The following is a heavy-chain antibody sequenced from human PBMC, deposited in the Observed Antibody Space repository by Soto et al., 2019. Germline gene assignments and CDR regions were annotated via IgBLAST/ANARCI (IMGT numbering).Heavy chain of an antibody. J-gene: IGHJ4*02. CDR1: GFTFSTYA. D-gene: IGHD2-21*02. V-gene: IGHV3-23*01. CDR3: AKDPRPYCGGDCQGDLFDY. CDR2: ISGSGGST. Sequence: EVQLLESGGGLVQPGGSLRLSCAASGFTFSTYAMSWVRQAPGKGLEWVSAISGSGGSTYYADSVKGRFTISRDNSKNTLYLQMNSLRPEDTAVYYCAKDPRPYCGGDCQGDLFDYWGQGTLVTVSS.